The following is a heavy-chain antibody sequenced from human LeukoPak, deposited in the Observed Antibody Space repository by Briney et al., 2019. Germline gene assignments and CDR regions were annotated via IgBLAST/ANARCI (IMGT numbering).Heavy chain of an antibody. Sequence: PGGSLRLSCAASGFTVSSNYMSWVRQAPGKGLEWVSVIYSGGSTYYADSVKGRFTISRDNSKNTLHLQMNGLRAEDTAVYYCVRDRGAYYYDSGYWGQGTLVTVSS. V-gene: IGHV3-53*01. D-gene: IGHD3-10*01. CDR2: IYSGGST. CDR3: VRDRGAYYYDSGY. J-gene: IGHJ4*02. CDR1: GFTVSSNY.